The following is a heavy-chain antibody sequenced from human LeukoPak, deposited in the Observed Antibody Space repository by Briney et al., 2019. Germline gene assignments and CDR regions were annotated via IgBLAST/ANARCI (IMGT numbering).Heavy chain of an antibody. CDR2: ISGSGGST. CDR3: AKDPDYYGSGSPFDY. J-gene: IGHJ4*02. CDR1: GFTFSSYA. Sequence: GGSLRLSCAASGFTFSSYAMSWVRQAPGKGLEWVSAISGSGGSTYYADSVKGRFTISRDNSKNTLYLRMNSLRAEDTAVYYCAKDPDYYGSGSPFDYWGQGTLVTVSS. V-gene: IGHV3-23*01. D-gene: IGHD3-10*01.